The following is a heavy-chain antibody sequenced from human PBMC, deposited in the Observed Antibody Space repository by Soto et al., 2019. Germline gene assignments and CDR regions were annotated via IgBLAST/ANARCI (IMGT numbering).Heavy chain of an antibody. CDR1: GCTFSSYA. CDR3: AKGATKYDFWIGCFEY. J-gene: IGHJ4*01. V-gene: IGHV3-23*01. CDR2: ISSSGGSR. D-gene: IGHD3-3*01. Sequence: GGTLSLSCAASGCTFSSYAMSWVRLPQGKGLEWVYTISSSGGSRYYADSVKGRFTTSRDNSNNTLYLQINSLRAEDTAIYYCAKGATKYDFWIGCFEYCGDRTQVSVSS.